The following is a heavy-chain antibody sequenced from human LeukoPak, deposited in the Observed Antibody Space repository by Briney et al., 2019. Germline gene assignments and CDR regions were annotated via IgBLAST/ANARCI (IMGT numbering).Heavy chain of an antibody. CDR2: IGGSGGTT. Sequence: PGGSLRLSCAASGFTFSNSAMSWVRQAPGKGLEWVSGIGGSGGTTYYADSVKGRFTTSRDNSKNTLYLQMNSLRAEDTAVYYCARYLTSCCWFHSWGQGTLVTVFS. J-gene: IGHJ5*01. V-gene: IGHV3-23*01. CDR1: GFTFSNSA. D-gene: IGHD2-2*01. CDR3: ARYLTSCCWFHS.